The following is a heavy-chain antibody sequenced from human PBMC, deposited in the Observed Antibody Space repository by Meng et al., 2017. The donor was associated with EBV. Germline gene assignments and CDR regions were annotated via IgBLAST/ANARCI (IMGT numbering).Heavy chain of an antibody. CDR2: IKSKTDGGTT. Sequence: QLVEAGGGLVKPGGSLSPSCPASGFTFSNAWMSWVRQAPGKGLEWVGRIKSKTDGGTTDYAAPVKGRFTISRDDSKNTLYLQMNSLKTEDTAVYYCTTEVTMIVVVTPTIDYWGQGTLVTVSS. V-gene: IGHV3-15*01. CDR1: GFTFSNAW. D-gene: IGHD3-22*01. CDR3: TTEVTMIVVVTPTIDY. J-gene: IGHJ4*02.